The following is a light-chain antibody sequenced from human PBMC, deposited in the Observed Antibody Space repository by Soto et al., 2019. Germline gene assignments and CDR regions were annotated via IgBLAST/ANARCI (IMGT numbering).Light chain of an antibody. V-gene: IGLV1-44*01. CDR3: ATWDDSLVV. CDR1: NSNIGSNT. CDR2: YSN. J-gene: IGLJ2*01. Sequence: QLVLTQPPSASGTPGQRVTISCSGSNSNIGSNTVNWYQHVPGTAPKLLIYYSNQRPSGVPDRFSGSTSGTSASLAISGLQSEHEADYYCATWDDSLVVFGGGTKLTVL.